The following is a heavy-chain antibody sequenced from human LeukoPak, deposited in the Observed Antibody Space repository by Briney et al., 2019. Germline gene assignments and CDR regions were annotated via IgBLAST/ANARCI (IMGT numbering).Heavy chain of an antibody. V-gene: IGHV3-74*01. CDR3: GRGGDGIDN. CDR2: INIDETNA. Sequence: AGSLRLSCAASGFTFRNYLMHWVRQAPGKGLVWVSRINIDETNAYADSVKGRFTISRDNSKNTMYLQMNSLRAEDTAVYFCGRGGDGIDNWGQGTTVIVSS. J-gene: IGHJ3*02. CDR1: GFTFRNYL.